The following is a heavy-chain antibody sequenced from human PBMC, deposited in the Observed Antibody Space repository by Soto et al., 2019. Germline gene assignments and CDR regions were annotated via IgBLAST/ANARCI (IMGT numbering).Heavy chain of an antibody. CDR1: GGSISSGGYY. CDR3: ATCPDYGDFTDYFDY. J-gene: IGHJ4*02. Sequence: PSETLSLTCTVSGGSISSGGYYWSWIRQHPGKGLEWIGYIYYGGSTYYNPSLKSRVTISVDTSKNQFSLKLSSVTAADTAVYYCATCPDYGDFTDYFDYWGQGTLVTVSS. CDR2: IYYGGST. V-gene: IGHV4-31*03. D-gene: IGHD4-17*01.